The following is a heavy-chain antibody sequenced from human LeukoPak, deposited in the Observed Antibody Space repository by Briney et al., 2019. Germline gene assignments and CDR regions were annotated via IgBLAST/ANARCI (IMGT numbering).Heavy chain of an antibody. CDR3: AESLNYYDSSGYGF. CDR2: INPNSGGT. J-gene: IGHJ4*02. V-gene: IGHV1-2*06. CDR1: GYTFTGYH. D-gene: IGHD3-22*01. Sequence: ASVKVSCKASGYTFTGYHMHWVRQAPGQGLEWMGRINPNSGGTNYAQKFQGRVTMTRDTSISTAYMELSRLRSDDTAVYYCAESLNYYDSSGYGFWGQGTLVTVSS.